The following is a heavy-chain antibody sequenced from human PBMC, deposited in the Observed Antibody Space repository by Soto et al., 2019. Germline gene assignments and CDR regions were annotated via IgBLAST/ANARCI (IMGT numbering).Heavy chain of an antibody. Sequence: EVQLVESGGGLVKPGGSLRLSCAASGFTFSSYSMNWVRQAPGKGLEWVSSISSSSSYIYYADSVKCRFTISRDNAKNSRYLQINSLRAEDTAVYYCSRTQYCSSTSCYLLSFGRAAFDIWGQGTMVTVSS. V-gene: IGHV3-21*01. D-gene: IGHD2-2*01. CDR1: GFTFSSYS. J-gene: IGHJ3*02. CDR3: SRTQYCSSTSCYLLSFGRAAFDI. CDR2: ISSSSSYI.